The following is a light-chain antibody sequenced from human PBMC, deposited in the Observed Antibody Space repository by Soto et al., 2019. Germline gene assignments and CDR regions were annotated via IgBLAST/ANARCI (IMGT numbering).Light chain of an antibody. V-gene: IGLV1-44*01. J-gene: IGLJ1*01. CDR2: GSI. CDR1: SSNIGSNS. Sequence: QSVLTQPPSASGTPGQRVTISCYGSSSNIGSNSVNWYQQLPGTAPKLLIYGSIQRPSGVPDRFSGSKSGTSASLSISGLPSEDEADYYCAAWDDSLNGYVFGTGTKVTVL. CDR3: AAWDDSLNGYV.